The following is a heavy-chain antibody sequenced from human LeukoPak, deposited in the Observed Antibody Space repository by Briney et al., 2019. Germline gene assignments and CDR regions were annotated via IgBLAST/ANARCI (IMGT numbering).Heavy chain of an antibody. CDR2: INHSGST. Sequence: SETLSLTCAVYGGSFSGYYWSWIRQPPGKGLEWIGEINHSGSTNYNPSLKSRVTISVDTSKNQFSLKLSSVTAADTAVYYCARNSPRAYNRRSWFDPWGQGTLVTVSS. D-gene: IGHD5-24*01. CDR1: GGSFSGYY. V-gene: IGHV4-34*01. J-gene: IGHJ5*02. CDR3: ARNSPRAYNRRSWFDP.